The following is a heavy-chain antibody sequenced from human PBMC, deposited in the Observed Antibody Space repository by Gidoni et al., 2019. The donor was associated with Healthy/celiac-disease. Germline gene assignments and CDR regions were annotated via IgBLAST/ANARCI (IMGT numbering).Heavy chain of an antibody. CDR1: GFTVSSNY. D-gene: IGHD6-19*01. V-gene: IGHV3-66*01. CDR2: IYSGGST. CDR3: ARVDHSSGWYVGYFQH. Sequence: EVQLVESGGGLVQPGGSLRLSCAASGFTVSSNYMSWVRQAPGKGLEWVSVIYSGGSTYYADSVKGRFTISRDNSKNTLYLQMNSLRAEDTAVYYCARVDHSSGWYVGYFQHWGQGTLVTVSS. J-gene: IGHJ1*01.